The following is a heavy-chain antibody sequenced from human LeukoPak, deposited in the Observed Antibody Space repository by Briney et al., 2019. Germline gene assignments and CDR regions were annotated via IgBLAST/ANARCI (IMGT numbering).Heavy chain of an antibody. Sequence: GGSLRLSCAASGFTFSSYGMHWVRQAPGKGLEWVAFIRYDGSNKYYPDSVKGRFTISRDNSKNTLYLQMSSLRAEDTAVYYCAKDQEGVAVVLLHDAFDIWGQGTMVTVSS. V-gene: IGHV3-30*02. D-gene: IGHD2-2*01. CDR1: GFTFSSYG. CDR2: IRYDGSNK. J-gene: IGHJ3*02. CDR3: AKDQEGVAVVLLHDAFDI.